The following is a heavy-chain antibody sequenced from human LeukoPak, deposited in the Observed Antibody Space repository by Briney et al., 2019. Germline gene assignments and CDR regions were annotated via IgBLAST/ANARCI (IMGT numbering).Heavy chain of an antibody. V-gene: IGHV4-39*01. CDR2: IYYSGST. J-gene: IGHJ4*02. CDR1: GGSISSSGHY. D-gene: IGHD3-3*01. Sequence: PSETLSLTCTVSGGSISSSGHYWGWIRQPPGKGLEWIGSIYYSGSTYYNPSLKSRVTISIDTSKNQFSLKLSSVTAADTAVYYCARTIPDRLFYFDYWGQGTLVTVSS. CDR3: ARTIPDRLFYFDY.